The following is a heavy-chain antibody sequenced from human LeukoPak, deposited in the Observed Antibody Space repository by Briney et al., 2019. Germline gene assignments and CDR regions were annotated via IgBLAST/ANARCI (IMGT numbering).Heavy chain of an antibody. V-gene: IGHV4-34*01. CDR3: ARGRVPAAIGIGYYYYGMDV. CDR2: INHSGST. CDR1: GGSFSGYY. J-gene: IGHJ6*02. D-gene: IGHD2-2*01. Sequence: PSETLSLTCAVYGGSFSGYYWSWIHQPPGKGLEWIGEINHSGSTNYNPSLKSRVTISVDTSKNQFSLKLSSVTAADTAVYYCARGRVPAAIGIGYYYYGMDVWGQGTTVTVSS.